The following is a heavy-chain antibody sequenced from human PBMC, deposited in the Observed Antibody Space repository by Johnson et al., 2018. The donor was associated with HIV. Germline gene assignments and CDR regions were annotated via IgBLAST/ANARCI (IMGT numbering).Heavy chain of an antibody. J-gene: IGHJ3*02. D-gene: IGHD6-13*01. CDR3: ARDRRGHLSWSSDAFDI. Sequence: QLVESGGGVVQPGRSLRLSCAASGFTFSASAMHWVRQAPGKGLEWVAVISYDGSSKYYADSVKGRFTISRDNSKNTLNLQMNSLRAEDTAVYYCARDRRGHLSWSSDAFDIWGQGTMVTVSS. CDR1: GFTFSASA. V-gene: IGHV3-30-3*01. CDR2: ISYDGSSK.